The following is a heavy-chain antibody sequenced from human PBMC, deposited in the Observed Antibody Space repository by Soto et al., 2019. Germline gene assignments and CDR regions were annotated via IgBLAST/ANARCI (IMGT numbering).Heavy chain of an antibody. J-gene: IGHJ6*02. V-gene: IGHV3-30*18. CDR1: GFGFSGYG. Sequence: GGSLRLSCAASGFGFSGYGMNWVRQSPGKGLEWVATISNVGTYEFYANSVKGRFTISRDSSKNTLYLQMNSLRVEDTAVYYCAKDRLPTLHYNGMDVWGQGTTVTVSS. CDR3: AKDRLPTLHYNGMDV. D-gene: IGHD4-17*01. CDR2: ISNVGTYE.